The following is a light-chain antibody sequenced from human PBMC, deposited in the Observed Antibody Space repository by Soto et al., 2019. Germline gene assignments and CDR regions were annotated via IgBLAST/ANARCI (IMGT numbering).Light chain of an antibody. CDR2: SNT. CDR1: SSNIGAYYD. J-gene: IGLJ1*01. CDR3: QSYDTSLRDYV. V-gene: IGLV1-40*01. Sequence: QSVLTQPASLSGAPGQRVTISCTGSSSNIGAYYDVHWYQQVPGTAPKLLIFSNTNRPSGVPDRFSGSKSGTSASLAITGLQAEDEADYYCQSYDTSLRDYVFGTGTKVNVL.